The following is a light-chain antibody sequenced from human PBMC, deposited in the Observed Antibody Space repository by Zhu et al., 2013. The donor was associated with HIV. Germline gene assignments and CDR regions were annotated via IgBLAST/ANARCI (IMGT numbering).Light chain of an antibody. Sequence: QSALTQPASVSGSPGQSITISCTGFDTYKYVSWYQKHPGKAPKLIIYEVNHRPSGVSDRFSGSKSGNTASLTISGLQDDDEAEYFCNSHRSGTTLVLFGGGTKVTVL. CDR3: NSHRSGTTLVL. V-gene: IGLV2-14*01. CDR2: EVN. J-gene: IGLJ2*01. CDR1: DTYKY.